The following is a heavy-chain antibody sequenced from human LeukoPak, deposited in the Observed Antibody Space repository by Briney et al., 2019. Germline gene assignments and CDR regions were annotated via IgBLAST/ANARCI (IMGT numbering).Heavy chain of an antibody. CDR2: INSDGSST. J-gene: IGHJ4*02. D-gene: IGHD3-3*01. V-gene: IGHV3-74*01. CDR1: GFTFSSYW. CDR3: ARDSYYDFWSGYYDY. Sequence: GGSLRLSCAASGFTFSSYWMHWVRQAPGKGLVWVSRINSDGSSTSYADSVKGRFTISRDNAKNTLYLQMNSLRAEDTAVYYCARDSYYDFWSGYYDYWGQGTPVTVSS.